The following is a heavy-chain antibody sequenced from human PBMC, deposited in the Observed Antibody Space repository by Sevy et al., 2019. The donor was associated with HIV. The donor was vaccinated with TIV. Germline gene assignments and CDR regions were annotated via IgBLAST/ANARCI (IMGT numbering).Heavy chain of an antibody. D-gene: IGHD4-4*01. CDR2: IYYSGST. J-gene: IGHJ6*02. Sequence: SETLSLTCTVSGGSISSYYWSWIRQPPGKGLEWIGYIYYSGSTNYNPSLKSLVTISVDTSKNQFSLKLSSVTAADTAVYYCARDRGGSKSTPHYYYYYGMDVWGQGTTVTVSS. CDR3: ARDRGGSKSTPHYYYYYGMDV. V-gene: IGHV4-59*01. CDR1: GGSISSYY.